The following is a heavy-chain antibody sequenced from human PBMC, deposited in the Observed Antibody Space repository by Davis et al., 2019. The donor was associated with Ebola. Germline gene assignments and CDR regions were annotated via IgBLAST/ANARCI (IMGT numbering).Heavy chain of an antibody. V-gene: IGHV3-74*03. CDR3: VKNYYGMDV. CDR2: IKSDGSGG. Sequence: HTGGSLRLSCAGSGVTFSSHWIHWVRQAPGKGLVWVSRIKSDGSGGAYADSVRGRFTISRDNAKNTVYLQMNSLRAEDTAVYFCVKNYYGMDVWGQGTTVTVSS. CDR1: GVTFSSHW. D-gene: IGHD3-10*01. J-gene: IGHJ6*02.